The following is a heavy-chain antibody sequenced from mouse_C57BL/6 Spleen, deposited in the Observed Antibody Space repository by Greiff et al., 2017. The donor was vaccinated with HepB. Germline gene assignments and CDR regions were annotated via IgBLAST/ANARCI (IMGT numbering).Heavy chain of an antibody. V-gene: IGHV1-42*01. D-gene: IGHD1-1*02. CDR2: INPSTGGT. CDR3: AIWSPYAMDY. Sequence: EVQVVESGPELVKPGASVKISCKASGYSFTGYYMNWVKQSPEKSLEWIGEINPSTGGTTYNQKFKAKATLTVDKSSSTAYMQLKSLTSEDSAVYYCAIWSPYAMDYWGQGTSVTVSS. CDR1: GYSFTGYY. J-gene: IGHJ4*01.